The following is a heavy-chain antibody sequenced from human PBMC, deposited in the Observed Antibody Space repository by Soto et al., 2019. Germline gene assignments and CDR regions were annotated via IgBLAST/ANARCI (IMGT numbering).Heavy chain of an antibody. Sequence: EVQLVESGGGVVKPGGSLRLSCAASGFTFSSYSMNWVRQAPGKGLEWVSSISSSSSYIYYADSVKGRFTISRDNAKNSLYLQMTSLRAEDTAVYYCARCIPGNGGIDYWGQGTLVTVSS. V-gene: IGHV3-21*01. CDR2: ISSSSSYI. CDR1: GFTFSSYS. CDR3: ARCIPGNGGIDY. J-gene: IGHJ4*02. D-gene: IGHD3-16*01.